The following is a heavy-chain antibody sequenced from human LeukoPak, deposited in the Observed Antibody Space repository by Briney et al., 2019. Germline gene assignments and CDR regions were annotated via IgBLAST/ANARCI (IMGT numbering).Heavy chain of an antibody. CDR2: IIPIFGTA. CDR1: GCTFSNYA. CDR3: ARGRHPEYQLPPRYYYYGMDV. Sequence: SVTVSCTSSGCTFSNYAISWVRQAPGQGLEGMGGIIPIFGTANYSQKFQGRVTITADESTSTAYMELSSLRSEDTAVYYCARGRHPEYQLPPRYYYYGMDVWGQGTTVTVSS. V-gene: IGHV1-69*13. J-gene: IGHJ6*02. D-gene: IGHD2-2*01.